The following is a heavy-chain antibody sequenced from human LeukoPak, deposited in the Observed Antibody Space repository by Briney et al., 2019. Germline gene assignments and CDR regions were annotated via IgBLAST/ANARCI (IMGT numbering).Heavy chain of an antibody. V-gene: IGHV1-69*05. Sequence: SVKVSYKASGGTFSSYAISWVRQAPGQGLEWMGGIILIFGTANYAQKFQGRVTITTDESTSTAYMELSSLRSEDTAVYYCARDYYDSSGYYTYWGQGTLVTVSS. CDR2: IILIFGTA. D-gene: IGHD3-22*01. CDR1: GGTFSSYA. J-gene: IGHJ4*02. CDR3: ARDYYDSSGYYTY.